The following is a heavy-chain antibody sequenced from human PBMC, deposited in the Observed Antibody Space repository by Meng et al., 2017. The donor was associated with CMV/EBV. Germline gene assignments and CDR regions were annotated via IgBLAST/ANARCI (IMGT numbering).Heavy chain of an antibody. J-gene: IGHJ6*02. D-gene: IGHD3-22*01. Sequence: SETLSLTCTVSGGSISSSSYYWGWIRQPPGKGLEWIGSIYYRGSTYYNPSLKSRVTISVDTSKNQFSLKLSSVTAADTAVYYCARDLYYDSSGYYNLAGYYYGMDVWGQGTTVTVSS. CDR3: ARDLYYDSSGYYNLAGYYYGMDV. CDR1: GGSISSSSYY. CDR2: IYYRGST. V-gene: IGHV4-39*07.